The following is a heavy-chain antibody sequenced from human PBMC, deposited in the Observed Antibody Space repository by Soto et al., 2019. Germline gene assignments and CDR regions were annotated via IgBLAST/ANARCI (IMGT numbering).Heavy chain of an antibody. CDR2: VYHSGST. J-gene: IGHJ4*02. CDR3: ARWGDWMQQVL. D-gene: IGHD5-18*01. Sequence: QVQLQESGPGLVRPSGTLSLTCGVSGGSIRSNKWWSWVRQPPGKGLEWIGEVYHSGSTNYNPSPKRRGPISVDKSKNHISLKLNSVTAADTAVYYCARWGDWMQQVLWGQGTLVTVSS. CDR1: GGSIRSNKW. V-gene: IGHV4-4*02.